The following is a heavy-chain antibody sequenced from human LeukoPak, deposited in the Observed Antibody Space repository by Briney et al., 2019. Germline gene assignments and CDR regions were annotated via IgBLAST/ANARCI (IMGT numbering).Heavy chain of an antibody. CDR2: IYYGGTT. D-gene: IGHD1-26*01. CDR1: GGSISSSLYY. Sequence: PSESLSLTCIVSGGSISSSLYYWGWIRQPPGKGLEWIGTIYYGGTTYYSPSLKSRVTISVDTSRNQFSLRLTSVTGADTAVYYCAREFRGTYYSQFDYWGQGTLVSVSS. CDR3: AREFRGTYYSQFDY. J-gene: IGHJ4*02. V-gene: IGHV4-39*07.